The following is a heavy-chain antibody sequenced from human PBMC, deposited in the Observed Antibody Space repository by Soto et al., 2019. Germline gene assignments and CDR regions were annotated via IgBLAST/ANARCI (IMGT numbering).Heavy chain of an antibody. CDR1: GYSSTSYW. Sequence: GESLKISCKGSGYSSTSYWIGWVRQMPGKGLEWMGIIYPGDSDTRYSPSFQGQVTISADKSISTAYLQWSSLKASDTAMYYCARLPPRITIFGVVIPPMDIWGQGTMVTVSS. CDR2: IYPGDSDT. J-gene: IGHJ3*02. V-gene: IGHV5-51*01. CDR3: ARLPPRITIFGVVIPPMDI. D-gene: IGHD3-3*01.